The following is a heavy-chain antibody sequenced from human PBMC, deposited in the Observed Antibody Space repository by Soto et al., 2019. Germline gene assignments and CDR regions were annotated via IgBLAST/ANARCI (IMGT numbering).Heavy chain of an antibody. J-gene: IGHJ6*02. V-gene: IGHV3-11*06. CDR3: ARRSYYYYGMDV. Sequence: GGSLRLFCAASGVTFSDYYMSWIRQAPGKGLEWVSYISSSSSYTNYADSVKGRFTISRDNAKNSLYLQMNSLRAEDTAVYYCARRSYYYYGMDVWGQGTTVIVS. CDR1: GVTFSDYY. CDR2: ISSSSSYT.